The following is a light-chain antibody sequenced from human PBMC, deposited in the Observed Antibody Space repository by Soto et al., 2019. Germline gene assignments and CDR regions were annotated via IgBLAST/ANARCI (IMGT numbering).Light chain of an antibody. V-gene: IGKV1-5*01. Sequence: DIQMTQSPSTLSASVGARVPITCRASQTISSWLAWYQQKPGKAPKLLIYDGSTLESGVPSRFSGSGSGTEFTLTLSSLQPDDFATYYCQQYNTFSTFGQGTKVDI. CDR3: QQYNTFST. CDR2: DGS. CDR1: QTISSW. J-gene: IGKJ1*01.